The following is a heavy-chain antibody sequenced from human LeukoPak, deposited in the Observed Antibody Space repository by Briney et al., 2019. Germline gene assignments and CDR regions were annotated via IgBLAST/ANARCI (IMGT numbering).Heavy chain of an antibody. CDR1: GGSISSHY. CDR2: IYYSGST. V-gene: IGHV4-59*11. D-gene: IGHD6-13*01. CDR3: ARSIAAAGTFDY. J-gene: IGHJ4*02. Sequence: SETLSLTCTVSGGSISSHYWSWIRQPPGKGLEWIGYIYYSGSTNYNPSLKSRVTISVDTSKNQFSLKLSSVTAADTALYYCARSIAAAGTFDYWGQGTLVTVSS.